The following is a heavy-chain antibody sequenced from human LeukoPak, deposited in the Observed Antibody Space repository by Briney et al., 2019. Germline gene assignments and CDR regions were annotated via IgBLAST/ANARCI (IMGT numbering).Heavy chain of an antibody. CDR2: INHSGST. Sequence: PSETLSLICAVYGGSFSGYYWSWIRQPPGKGLEWIGEINHSGSTNYNPSLKSRVTISVDTSKNQFSLKLSSVTAADTAVYYCAGDLLDFDYWGQGTLVTVSS. J-gene: IGHJ4*02. CDR3: AGDLLDFDY. V-gene: IGHV4-34*01. CDR1: GGSFSGYY.